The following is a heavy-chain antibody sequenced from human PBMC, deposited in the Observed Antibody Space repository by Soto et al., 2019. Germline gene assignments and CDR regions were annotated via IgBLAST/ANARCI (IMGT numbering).Heavy chain of an antibody. Sequence: LTHSFAASGFTFSGYAMPWVRQAPGKGLEWVAVISYDGSNKYYADSVKGRFTISRDNSKNTLYLQMNSLRAEDTAVYYSATDLPFRGDRPGTLGYGGQGILVTVSS. CDR3: ATDLPFRGDRPGTLGY. V-gene: IGHV3-30-3*01. D-gene: IGHD7-27*01. CDR2: ISYDGSNK. CDR1: GFTFSGYA. J-gene: IGHJ4*02.